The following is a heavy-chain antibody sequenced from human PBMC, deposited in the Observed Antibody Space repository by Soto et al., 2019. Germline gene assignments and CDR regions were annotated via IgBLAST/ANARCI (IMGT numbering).Heavy chain of an antibody. D-gene: IGHD3-9*01. CDR3: ARHAGDTSLTLYY. CDR1: GYSFTSYW. V-gene: IGHV5-10-1*01. J-gene: IGHJ4*02. Sequence: PGESLKISCKGSGYSFTSYWISWVRQMPGKGLEWMGRIDPSDSYTNYSPSFQGHVTISADKSISTAYLQWSSLKASDTAMYYCARHAGDTSLTLYYWGQGTLVTGS. CDR2: IDPSDSYT.